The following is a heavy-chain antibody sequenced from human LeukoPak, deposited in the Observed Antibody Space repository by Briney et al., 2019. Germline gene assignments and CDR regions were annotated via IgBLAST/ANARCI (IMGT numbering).Heavy chain of an antibody. CDR3: ARSTTGSAWVLKLRYFDWLLWY. J-gene: IGHJ4*02. CDR1: GFTFSSYE. CDR2: ISGSGGST. D-gene: IGHD3-9*01. V-gene: IGHV3-23*01. Sequence: TGGSLRLSCAASGFTFSSYEMNWVRQAPGKGLEWVSAISGSGGSTYYADSVKGRFTISRDNSKNTLYLQMNSLRAEDTAVYYCARSTTGSAWVLKLRYFDWLLWYWGQGTLVTVSS.